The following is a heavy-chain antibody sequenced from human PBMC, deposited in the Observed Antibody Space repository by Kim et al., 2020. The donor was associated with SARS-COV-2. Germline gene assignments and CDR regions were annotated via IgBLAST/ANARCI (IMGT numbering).Heavy chain of an antibody. CDR3: ARGSNGPY. CDR2: INTDGSST. Sequence: GGSLRRSCAASGFTFSSYWMYWVRQAPGKGLLWVSCINTDGSSTSYADSVKGRFTISRDNAKNTLYLQMNSLRAEDTAVYYCARGSNGPYWGQGTLVTVSS. V-gene: IGHV3-74*01. J-gene: IGHJ4*02. CDR1: GFTFSSYW.